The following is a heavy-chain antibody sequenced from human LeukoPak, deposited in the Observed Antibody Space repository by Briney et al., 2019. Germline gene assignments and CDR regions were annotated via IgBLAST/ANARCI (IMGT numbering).Heavy chain of an antibody. CDR1: GFTFSSYS. V-gene: IGHV3-48*01. CDR3: ARDGFWLPEPKGSDY. D-gene: IGHD1-14*01. J-gene: IGHJ4*02. CDR2: ISSSSNTI. Sequence: GGSLRLSCTASGFTFSSYSMNWVRQAPGKGLEWVSYISSSSNTIYYADSVKGRFTISRDNAKNSLYLQMNSLRAEDTAVYYCARDGFWLPEPKGSDYWGQGTLVTVSS.